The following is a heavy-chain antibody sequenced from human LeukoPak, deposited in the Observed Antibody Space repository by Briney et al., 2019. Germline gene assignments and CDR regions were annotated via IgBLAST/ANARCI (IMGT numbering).Heavy chain of an antibody. V-gene: IGHV4-59*11. CDR1: GDSINNLY. Sequence: SETLSLTCTVSGDSINNLYWSWIRQPPEGGLEYIGYIHYSGSTNYNPSLKSRLTISLDTSKRQFSMKPSSVTAADTAVYYCARLARLTLIRGVTGYHSLDVWGKGTKVTVSS. CDR2: IHYSGST. D-gene: IGHD3-10*01. CDR3: ARLARLTLIRGVTGYHSLDV. J-gene: IGHJ6*04.